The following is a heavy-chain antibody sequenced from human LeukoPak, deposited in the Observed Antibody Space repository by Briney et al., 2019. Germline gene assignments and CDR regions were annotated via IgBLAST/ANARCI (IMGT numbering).Heavy chain of an antibody. CDR3: ARDKSRTYGSADAFDI. V-gene: IGHV4-39*07. CDR1: SGSISTSNYY. Sequence: SETLSLTCTVSSGSISTSNYYWGWIRQPPGKGLEWIGSIYYSGSTYYNPSLKSRVTISVDTSKNQFSLKLSSVTAADTAVYYCARDKSRTYGSADAFDIWGQGTMVTVSS. CDR2: IYYSGST. D-gene: IGHD3-10*01. J-gene: IGHJ3*02.